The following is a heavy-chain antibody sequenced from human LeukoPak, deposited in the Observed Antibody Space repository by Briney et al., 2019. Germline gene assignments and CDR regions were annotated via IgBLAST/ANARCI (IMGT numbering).Heavy chain of an antibody. CDR2: INPNGGST. J-gene: IGHJ4*02. CDR1: GYTFTGYY. Sequence: GASVKVSCKASGYTFTGYYMHWVRQAPGQGLEWMGLINPNGGSTGYAQKFHGRVTVTRDTSTSTVYMELSSLRSEDTAVYYCARDNGDWAVDFWGQGTLVTVSS. D-gene: IGHD2-21*02. CDR3: ARDNGDWAVDF. V-gene: IGHV1-46*01.